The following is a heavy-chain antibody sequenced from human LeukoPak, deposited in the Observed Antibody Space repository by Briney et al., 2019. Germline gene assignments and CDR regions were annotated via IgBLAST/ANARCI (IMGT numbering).Heavy chain of an antibody. CDR2: IRYDGSDE. J-gene: IGHJ4*02. V-gene: IGHV3-30*02. D-gene: IGHD6-6*01. CDR3: AKDGAIAAGLPYLYYFDY. Sequence: GGSLRLSCAASGFTFSSYGMHWVRQAPGKGLEWVAFIRYDGSDEYYADSVKGRFTISRDNSKNTLYLQMNSLRAEDTAVYYCAKDGAIAAGLPYLYYFDYWGQGTLVTVSS. CDR1: GFTFSSYG.